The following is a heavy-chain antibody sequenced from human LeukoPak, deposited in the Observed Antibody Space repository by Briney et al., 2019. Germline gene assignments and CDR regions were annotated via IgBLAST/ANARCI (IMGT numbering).Heavy chain of an antibody. CDR2: INHSGST. CDR3: ARTSPKNGAFDI. CDR1: GGSFSGYY. J-gene: IGHJ3*02. D-gene: IGHD2-8*01. V-gene: IGHV4-34*01. Sequence: SETLSLTCAVYGGSFSGYYWSWIRQPPGKGLEWIGEINHSGSTNYNPSLKSRVTMSVDTSKNQFSLKLTSVTAADTAVYYCARTSPKNGAFDIWGQGTMVTVSS.